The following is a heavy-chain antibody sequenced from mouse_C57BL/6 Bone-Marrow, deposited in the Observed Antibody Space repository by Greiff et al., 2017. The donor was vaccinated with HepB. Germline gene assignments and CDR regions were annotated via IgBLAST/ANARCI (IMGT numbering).Heavy chain of an antibody. V-gene: IGHV1-7*01. D-gene: IGHD2-3*01. CDR3: ARSDDGYYVRVAWFAY. J-gene: IGHJ3*01. CDR1: GYTFTSYW. CDR2: INPSSGYT. Sequence: QVQLKESGAELAKPGASVKLSCKASGYTFTSYWMHWVKQRPGQGLEWIGYINPSSGYTKYNQKFKDKATLTADKSSSTAYMQLSSLTYEDSAVYYCARSDDGYYVRVAWFAYWGQGTLVTVSA.